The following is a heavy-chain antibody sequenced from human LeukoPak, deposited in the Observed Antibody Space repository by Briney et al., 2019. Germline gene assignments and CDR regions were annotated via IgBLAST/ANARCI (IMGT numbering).Heavy chain of an antibody. CDR2: IIPIFGTA. Sequence: SVKVSCKASGYTFTGYYMRWVRQAPGQGLEWMGGIIPIFGTANYAQKFQGRVTITADESTSTAYMELSSLRSEDTAVYYCAKSRVPASLDQVFDIWGQGTMVTVSS. CDR1: GYTFTGYY. CDR3: AKSRVPASLDQVFDI. J-gene: IGHJ3*02. V-gene: IGHV1-69*13. D-gene: IGHD2-2*01.